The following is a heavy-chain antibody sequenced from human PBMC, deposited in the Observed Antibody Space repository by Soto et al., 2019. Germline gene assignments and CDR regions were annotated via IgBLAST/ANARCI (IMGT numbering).Heavy chain of an antibody. V-gene: IGHV5-51*01. Sequence: GESLKISFKCSGYSFTSYWIGWVRQMPVKGLEWMGIIYPGDSDTRYSPSFQGQVTISADKSISTAYLQWSSLKASDTAMYYCARMVRGVIGGGYYYYGMDVWGQGTTVTVSS. CDR2: IYPGDSDT. CDR1: GYSFTSYW. J-gene: IGHJ6*02. CDR3: ARMVRGVIGGGYYYYGMDV. D-gene: IGHD3-10*01.